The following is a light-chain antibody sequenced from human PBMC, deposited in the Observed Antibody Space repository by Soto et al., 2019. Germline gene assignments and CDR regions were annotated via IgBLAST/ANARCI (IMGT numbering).Light chain of an antibody. CDR1: SSNIGNNY. CDR2: QSN. CDR3: GTWDTRLSTVV. V-gene: IGLV1-51*02. Sequence: QSVLTQPPSVSAAPGQKVTISCSGSSSNIGNNYVSWYQQLPGTAPKLLICQSNRRPSGIPDRFSGSKSGTSATLGITGLQTGDEADYYCGTWDTRLSTVVFGGGTKLTVL. J-gene: IGLJ2*01.